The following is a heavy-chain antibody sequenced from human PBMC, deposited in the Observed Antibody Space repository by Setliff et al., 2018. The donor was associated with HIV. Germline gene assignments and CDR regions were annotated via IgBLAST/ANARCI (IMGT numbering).Heavy chain of an antibody. CDR1: GFTFTSYW. J-gene: IGHJ6*02. V-gene: IGHV3-7*01. Sequence: GALRLSCAASGFTFTSYWMIWVRQAPGKGLEWVANIDREGSETNYVDSVKGRFTISRDNARSSMYLQMNSLRAEDTAIYYCARKFRPGHGVDVWGQGTTVTVSS. D-gene: IGHD3-10*01. CDR2: IDREGSET. CDR3: ARKFRPGHGVDV.